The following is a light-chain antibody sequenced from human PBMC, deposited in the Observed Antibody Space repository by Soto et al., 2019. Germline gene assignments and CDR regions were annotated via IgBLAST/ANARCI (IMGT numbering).Light chain of an antibody. Sequence: DIQMTQSPSTLSASVGDRVTITCRASQSISTWLAWYQQKPGKAPKLLIYEASSLEGGVPSRFSGSGSGTEFNITISSLQPDDVATYYCQQYNTYPLTFGGGTTVEIK. CDR1: QSISTW. J-gene: IGKJ4*01. CDR2: EAS. V-gene: IGKV1-5*03. CDR3: QQYNTYPLT.